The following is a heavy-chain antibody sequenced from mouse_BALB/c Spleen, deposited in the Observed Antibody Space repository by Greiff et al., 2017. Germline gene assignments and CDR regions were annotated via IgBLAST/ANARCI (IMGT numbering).Heavy chain of an antibody. J-gene: IGHJ1*01. Sequence: QVHVKQSGAELVRPGASVTLSCKASGYTFTDYEMHWVKQTPVHGLEWIGAIDPETGGTAYNQKFKGKATLTADKSSSTAYMELRSLTSEDSAVYYCTRDWYFDVWGAGTTVTVSS. V-gene: IGHV1-15*01. CDR3: TRDWYFDV. CDR1: GYTFTDYE. CDR2: IDPETGGT.